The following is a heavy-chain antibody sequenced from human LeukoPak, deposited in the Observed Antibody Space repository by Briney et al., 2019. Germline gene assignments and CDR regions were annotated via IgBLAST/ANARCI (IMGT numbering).Heavy chain of an antibody. J-gene: IGHJ4*02. CDR2: IYYTGST. CDR1: GDPITSYY. D-gene: IGHD3-22*01. V-gene: IGHV4-59*08. CDR3: ASSYFYDGNRYFDY. Sequence: PSETLSLTCNVSGDPITSYYWNWIRQPPGKGLEWIGYIYYTGSTNSNPSLKSRLTISLDTSKKHFSLKLSSVTAADTAIYYCASSYFYDGNRYFDYWGQGALVTVSS.